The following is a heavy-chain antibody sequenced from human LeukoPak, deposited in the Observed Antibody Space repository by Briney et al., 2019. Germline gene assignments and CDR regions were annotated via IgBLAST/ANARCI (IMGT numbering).Heavy chain of an antibody. CDR3: VDGRSY. CDR2: INHSGST. J-gene: IGHJ4*02. V-gene: IGHV4-39*07. CDR1: GGSISSSSYY. D-gene: IGHD2-15*01. Sequence: KPSETLSLTCTVSGGSISSSSYYWGWIRQPPGKGLEWIGEINHSGSTNYNPSLKSRVTISVDTSKNQFSLKLSSVTAADTAVYYCVDGRSYWGQGTLVTVSS.